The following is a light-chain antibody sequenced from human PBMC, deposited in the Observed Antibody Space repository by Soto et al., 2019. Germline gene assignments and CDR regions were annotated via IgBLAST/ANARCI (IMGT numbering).Light chain of an antibody. CDR2: DVS. CDR1: SIDVGAYNY. J-gene: IGLJ1*01. V-gene: IGLV2-11*01. Sequence: SVLTQPRSVSGSPGQSVTISCTGTSIDVGAYNYVSWYQQHPGKAPKFMIYDVSKRPSGVPDRFSGSKSGNTASLTISGLQAEDEADYYCCSYAGTYSYVFGTGTKVTVL. CDR3: CSYAGTYSYV.